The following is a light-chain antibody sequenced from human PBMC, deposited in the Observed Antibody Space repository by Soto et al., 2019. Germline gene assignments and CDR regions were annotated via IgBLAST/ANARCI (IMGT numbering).Light chain of an antibody. V-gene: IGKV3-20*01. CDR2: EAS. Sequence: EIVLTQSPATLSLSPGDRATLSCRASQSGFGNYLGWLQKKPRQAPSLILYEASTTATGTPDRIGGSGSGTAFTLTISSLEAEDFAVYYCHQYGSSPWTVGQGTKVEIK. CDR1: QSGFGNY. J-gene: IGKJ1*01. CDR3: HQYGSSPWT.